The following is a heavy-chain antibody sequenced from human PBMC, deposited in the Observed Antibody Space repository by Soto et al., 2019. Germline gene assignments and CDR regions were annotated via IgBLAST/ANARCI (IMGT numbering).Heavy chain of an antibody. V-gene: IGHV3-33*01. CDR1: GFTFSSYG. Sequence: GGSLRLSCAASGFTFSSYGMHWVRQAPGKGLEWVAVIWYDGSNKYYADSVKGRFTISRDNSKNTLYLQMNSLRAEDTAVYYCARDRSIGPDFDYCGQGTLVTVSS. CDR3: ARDRSIGPDFDY. CDR2: IWYDGSNK. J-gene: IGHJ4*02. D-gene: IGHD3-3*02.